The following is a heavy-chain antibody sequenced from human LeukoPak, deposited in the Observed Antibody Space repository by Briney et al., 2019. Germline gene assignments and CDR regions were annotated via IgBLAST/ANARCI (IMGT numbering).Heavy chain of an antibody. V-gene: IGHV5-51*01. D-gene: IGHD3-3*01. CDR1: GYSFTSYW. CDR2: IYPGDSDT. Sequence: KPGESLKISCKGSGYSFTSYWIGWVRQMPGKGLEWMGIIYPGDSDTRYSPSFQGQVTISADKSISTAYLQWSSLKASDTAMYYCARHVRRDDFWSGYYPPFFDYWGQGTLVTVSS. J-gene: IGHJ4*02. CDR3: ARHVRRDDFWSGYYPPFFDY.